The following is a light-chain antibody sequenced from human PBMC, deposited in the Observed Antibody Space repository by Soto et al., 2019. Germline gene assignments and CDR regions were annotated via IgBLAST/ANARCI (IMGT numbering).Light chain of an antibody. CDR3: QQYGSSSFT. Sequence: EIVLTQSPGTLSLSPGERATLSCRASQSVSSSYLAWYQQKPGQAPRLLIYGASSMATGIPDRFSGSGSGTDFTLTISRLEPEYFAVYYCQQYGSSSFTFGPGTKVDIK. CDR2: GAS. V-gene: IGKV3-20*01. CDR1: QSVSSSY. J-gene: IGKJ3*01.